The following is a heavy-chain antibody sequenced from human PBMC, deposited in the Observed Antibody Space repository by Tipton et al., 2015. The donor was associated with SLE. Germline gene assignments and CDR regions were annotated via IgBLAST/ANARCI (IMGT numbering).Heavy chain of an antibody. CDR1: GGSISSGGFS. CDR3: ARGLMGIQAFDI. CDR2: INHGGTT. Sequence: TLSLTCAVSGGSISSGGFSWSWIRQSPGKGLEWIAYINHGGTTYYTPSLRSRLTISVDRSKNQFSLKLSSVTAADTAVYYCARGLMGIQAFDIWGQGTMVTVSS. D-gene: IGHD7-27*01. J-gene: IGHJ3*02. V-gene: IGHV4-30-2*06.